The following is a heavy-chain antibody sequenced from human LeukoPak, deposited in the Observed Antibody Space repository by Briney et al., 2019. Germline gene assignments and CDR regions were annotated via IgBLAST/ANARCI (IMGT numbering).Heavy chain of an antibody. V-gene: IGHV4-61*02. CDR1: GGPISSGSYY. CDR3: ARDVEAGGAELVH. D-gene: IGHD1-1*01. J-gene: IGHJ4*02. Sequence: KPSQTLSLTCTVSGGPISSGSYYWSWIRQPAGKGLEWIGRIHTSGRTNYNPSLKSRVTISVDTSKNQFSLKVSSVTAADTAVYYCARDVEAGGAELVHWGQGTLVTVSS. CDR2: IHTSGRT.